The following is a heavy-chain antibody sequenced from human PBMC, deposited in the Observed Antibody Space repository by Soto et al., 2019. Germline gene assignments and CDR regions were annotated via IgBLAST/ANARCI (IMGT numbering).Heavy chain of an antibody. J-gene: IGHJ6*03. D-gene: IGHD3-10*01. CDR2: IYSDGSRT. V-gene: IGHV3-74*01. CDR3: ARGAGGYYYMDV. CDR1: GFTFSSYW. Sequence: GGSLRLSCAASGFTFSSYWMHWVRQAPGKGLVWVSRIYSDGSRTSYADPVKGRFTISRDNAKNTLYLQMDSLSPEDTAVYYCARGAGGYYYMDVWGKGTTVTVSS.